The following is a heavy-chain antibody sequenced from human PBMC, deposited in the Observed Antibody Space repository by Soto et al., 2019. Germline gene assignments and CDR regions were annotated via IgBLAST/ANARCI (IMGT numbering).Heavy chain of an antibody. CDR3: TTDEVWCTNGFCRYYYYGMDV. CDR2: IKSKTDGGTT. Sequence: EVQLVESGGGLVKPGGSLRLSCAASGFTFSSAWMSWVRQAPGKGLEWVGRIKSKTDGGTTDYAAPVKGRFTISRDASKNTLYLQLNSLKTADTAVYYCTTDEVWCTNGFCRYYYYGMDVWGQGTTVTVSS. CDR1: GFTFSSAW. V-gene: IGHV3-15*01. D-gene: IGHD2-8*01. J-gene: IGHJ6*02.